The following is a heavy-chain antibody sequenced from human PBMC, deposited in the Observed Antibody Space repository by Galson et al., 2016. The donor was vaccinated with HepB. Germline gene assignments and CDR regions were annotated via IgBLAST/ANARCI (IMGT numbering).Heavy chain of an antibody. CDR2: MIYDGSKQ. D-gene: IGHD3-10*01. Sequence: SLRLCCAASGFTFSSYGMHWVRQAPGKGLEWVALMIYDGSKQYYADSVKGRFTISRDNSKNTLYLQMDSLRAEDTAVYYCAKDFELKVPYGSRSYNNPPFDYWGQGTLVTVSS. J-gene: IGHJ4*02. CDR3: AKDFELKVPYGSRSYNNPPFDY. CDR1: GFTFSSYG. V-gene: IGHV3-30*18.